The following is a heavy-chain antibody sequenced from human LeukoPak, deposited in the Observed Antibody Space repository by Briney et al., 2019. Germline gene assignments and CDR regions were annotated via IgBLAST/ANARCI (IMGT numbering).Heavy chain of an antibody. CDR2: IYYSGDT. V-gene: IGHV4-39*01. D-gene: IGHD3-10*01. CDR1: GDSVGSGSYY. J-gene: IGHJ6*03. CDR3: ARVLWFGESKKGYSYYMDV. Sequence: SETLSLTCTVSGDSVGSGSYYWGWIRQPPGEGLEWIGTIYYSGDTYYNPSLESRVTISVDTSKNQFSLKLSSVTAADTAVYYCARVLWFGESKKGYSYYMDVWGKGTTVTVSS.